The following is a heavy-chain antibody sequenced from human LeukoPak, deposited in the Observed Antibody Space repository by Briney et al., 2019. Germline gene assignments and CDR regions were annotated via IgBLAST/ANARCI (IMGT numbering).Heavy chain of an antibody. Sequence: ASVKVSCKASGYTFTGNYMHWVRQAPGQGLEWMGWINPNSGGTNYAQEFQGRVTITRDTSANTAYMELSSLRSEDMAVYYCARGSTVTTARANNWFDPWGQGTLVTVSS. CDR3: ARGSTVTTARANNWFDP. CDR1: GYTFTGNY. D-gene: IGHD4-17*01. CDR2: INPNSGGT. J-gene: IGHJ5*02. V-gene: IGHV1-2*02.